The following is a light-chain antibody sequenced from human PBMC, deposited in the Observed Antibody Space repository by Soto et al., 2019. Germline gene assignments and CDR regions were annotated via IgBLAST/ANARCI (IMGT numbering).Light chain of an antibody. J-gene: IGKJ4*02. CDR1: QNIGNL. CDR3: QHYNTYSP. Sequence: DIQMTQSPSTLSASVGDRVIITCRASQNIGNLLAWYQQKPGKAPNLLIYKASILESGVPSRFSGSGSGTEFTLTISSLQPDEFATYYCQHYNTYSPFGGGTKVEIK. CDR2: KAS. V-gene: IGKV1-5*03.